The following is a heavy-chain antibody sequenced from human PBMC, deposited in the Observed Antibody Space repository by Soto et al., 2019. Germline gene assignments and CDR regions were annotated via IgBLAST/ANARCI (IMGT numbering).Heavy chain of an antibody. CDR3: AKDEIAGPEAYSYHGLDV. CDR2: ISGSGGST. V-gene: IGHV3-23*01. Sequence: EVQLLESGGGLVQPGGSLRLSCTASGFTFSDYAMTWVRQAPGKGLEWVSAISGSGGSTYYADSVKGRFSISRDNSENPRYLQMISLRAEDTAVYYWAKDEIAGPEAYSYHGLDVWGQGTTVTASS. CDR1: GFTFSDYA. J-gene: IGHJ6*02. D-gene: IGHD3-10*01.